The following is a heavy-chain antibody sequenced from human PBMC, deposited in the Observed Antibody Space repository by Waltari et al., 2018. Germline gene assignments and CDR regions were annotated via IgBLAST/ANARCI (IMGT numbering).Heavy chain of an antibody. CDR1: GASISNNNW. D-gene: IGHD4-17*01. V-gene: IGHV4-4*02. CDR2: VHHTGNT. J-gene: IGHJ4*02. CDR3: ARDTSTVTTDLFDS. Sequence: QVQLQESGPGLVKPSGTLSLTCAVSGASISNNNWWSWVRQSPGKGLEWIGEVHHTGNTNYNPARKSRVTMSVDKSKNQFSLKLNSVTAADTAVYYCARDTSTVTTDLFDSWGRGTLVSV.